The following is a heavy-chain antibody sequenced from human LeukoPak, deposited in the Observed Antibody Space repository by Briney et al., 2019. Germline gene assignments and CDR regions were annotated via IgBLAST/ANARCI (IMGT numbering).Heavy chain of an antibody. Sequence: GVSVKVSCKASGGTFSSYAISWVRQAPGQGLEWMGGIIPIFGTANYAQKFQGRVTITADKSTSTAYMELSSLRSEDTAVYYCARGLEWLTRRHTWFDPWGQGTLVTVSS. CDR3: ARGLEWLTRRHTWFDP. D-gene: IGHD3-3*01. V-gene: IGHV1-69*06. CDR2: IIPIFGTA. J-gene: IGHJ5*02. CDR1: GGTFSSYA.